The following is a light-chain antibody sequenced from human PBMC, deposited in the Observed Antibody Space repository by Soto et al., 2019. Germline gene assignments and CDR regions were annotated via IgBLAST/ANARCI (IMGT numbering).Light chain of an antibody. CDR1: QSILYSSNNNNY. J-gene: IGKJ1*01. V-gene: IGKV4-1*01. CDR2: WAS. CDR3: QQYYRTPQT. Sequence: DIVMTQSPDSLAVSLGERATINCKSSQSILYSSNNNNYLAWYQQKPGQPPKLLIYWASTRESGVPDRFSGSGSGTEFTLTISSLQAEDVAVYYCQQYYRTPQTFGQGTKVEIK.